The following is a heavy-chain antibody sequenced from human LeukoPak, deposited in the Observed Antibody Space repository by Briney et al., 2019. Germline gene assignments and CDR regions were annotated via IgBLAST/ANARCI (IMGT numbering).Heavy chain of an antibody. Sequence: SQTLSLTCTVSGGSISSGGYYWSWIRQPPGKGLEWIGYIYHSGSTYYNPSLKSRVTISVDRSKNRFSLKLSSVTAADTAVYYCARVADRDYFYYMDVWGKGTTVTVS. J-gene: IGHJ6*03. CDR2: IYHSGST. D-gene: IGHD6-13*01. CDR3: ARVADRDYFYYMDV. V-gene: IGHV4-30-2*01. CDR1: GGSISSGGYY.